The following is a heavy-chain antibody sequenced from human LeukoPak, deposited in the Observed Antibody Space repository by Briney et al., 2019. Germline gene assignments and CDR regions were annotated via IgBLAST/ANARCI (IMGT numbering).Heavy chain of an antibody. V-gene: IGHV1-8*01. CDR3: ASNERSYYYGSGSYSDY. CDR2: MNPNSGNT. J-gene: IGHJ4*02. D-gene: IGHD3-10*01. Sequence: ASVKVSCKASGYTFTSYDINWVRQATGQGLEWMGWMNPNSGNTGYAQKFQGRVTMTRNTSISTAYMELSSLRSEDTAVYYCASNERSYYYGSGSYSDYWGQGTLVTVSS. CDR1: GYTFTSYD.